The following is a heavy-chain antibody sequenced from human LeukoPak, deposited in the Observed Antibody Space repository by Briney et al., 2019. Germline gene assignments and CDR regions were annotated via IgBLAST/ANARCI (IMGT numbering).Heavy chain of an antibody. CDR2: ISSSGSTI. V-gene: IGHV3-11*01. CDR1: GFTFSDYY. CDR3: AKSGLNRFDY. J-gene: IGHJ4*02. D-gene: IGHD1-14*01. Sequence: GGSLRLSCAASGFTFSDYYMSWIRQAPGKGLEWVSYISSSGSTIYYADSVKGRFTISRDDSKKTLYLQMNSLRAEDTAVYYCAKSGLNRFDYWGQGILVTVSS.